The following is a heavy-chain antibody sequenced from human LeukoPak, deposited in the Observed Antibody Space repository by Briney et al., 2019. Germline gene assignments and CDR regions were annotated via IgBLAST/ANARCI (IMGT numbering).Heavy chain of an antibody. CDR3: AKSSGSYCP. D-gene: IGHD1-26*01. J-gene: IGHJ5*02. CDR2: IYPSGS. V-gene: IGHV4-4*07. CDR1: GDSIGSNY. Sequence: SETLSLTCTVSGDSIGSNYWSWIRQPAGKGLEWIGRIYPSGSNYNPSLKSRVTISVDKSKNQFSLKLISVTAADTAMYYCAKSSGSYCPWGQGTLVTVSS.